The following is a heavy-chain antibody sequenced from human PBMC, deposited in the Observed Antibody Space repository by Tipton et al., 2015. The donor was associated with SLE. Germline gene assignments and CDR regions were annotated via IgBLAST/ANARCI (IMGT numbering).Heavy chain of an antibody. V-gene: IGHV4-39*07. Sequence: TLSLTCTVSGGSISSSTYYWGWIRQPPGKGLEWIASIYYSGSTYYNPSLTSRVTIPVDTSKNQFSLKLSSVTAADTAVYYCASLRRGYSYAYIDYWGQGTLVTVSS. CDR2: IYYSGST. CDR3: ASLRRGYSYAYIDY. CDR1: GGSISSSTYY. D-gene: IGHD5-18*01. J-gene: IGHJ4*02.